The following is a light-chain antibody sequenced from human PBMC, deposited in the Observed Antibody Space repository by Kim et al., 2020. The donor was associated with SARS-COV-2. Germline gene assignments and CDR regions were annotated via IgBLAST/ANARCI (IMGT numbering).Light chain of an antibody. V-gene: IGKV1-33*01. CDR2: AAS. CDR1: QDISNY. CDR3: QQYHALPRT. Sequence: SASVGDRVTITCQATQDISNYLNWYQQKPGKAPKLLIHAASNLETGFPSRFSGGGSGTFFTFTISSLQPEDIATYYCQQYHALPRTFGQGTKLEI. J-gene: IGKJ2*01.